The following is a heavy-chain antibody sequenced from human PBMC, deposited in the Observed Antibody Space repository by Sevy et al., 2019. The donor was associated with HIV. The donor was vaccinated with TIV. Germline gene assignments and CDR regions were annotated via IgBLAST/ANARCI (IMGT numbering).Heavy chain of an antibody. V-gene: IGHV4-39*01. D-gene: IGHD5-18*01. CDR2: IYHSGST. CDR1: GGSITSKNYF. Sequence: SETLSLTCSVSGGSITSKNYFWAWIRQSPGKGLESIGSIYHSGSTYHSPSLQSRAGISVDTSRRHFSLKLSSVTATDTAVYYCARHSFKHGYRPHYVDYWNQGTLVTVSS. CDR3: ARHSFKHGYRPHYVDY. J-gene: IGHJ4*02.